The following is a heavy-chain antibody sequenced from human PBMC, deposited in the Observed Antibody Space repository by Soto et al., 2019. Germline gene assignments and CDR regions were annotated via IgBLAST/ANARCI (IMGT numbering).Heavy chain of an antibody. CDR1: GYTFTSYG. Sequence: RASVKVSCKASGYTFTSYGISWVRQAPGQGLEWMGWISAYNGNTNYAQKLQGRVTMTTDTSTSTAYMELRSLRSDDTAVYYCARDNFIYCTNGVCYSYFDYWGQGTLVTVSS. D-gene: IGHD2-8*01. CDR3: ARDNFIYCTNGVCYSYFDY. V-gene: IGHV1-18*04. J-gene: IGHJ4*02. CDR2: ISAYNGNT.